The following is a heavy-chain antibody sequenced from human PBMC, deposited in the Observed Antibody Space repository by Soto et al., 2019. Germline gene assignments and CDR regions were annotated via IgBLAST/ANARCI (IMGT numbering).Heavy chain of an antibody. Sequence: EVPLVESAGDLVQRGGSLRLSCAASGFTFNYYWMHWVRQAPGQGLVWVSHIHSDGSSTTYADSVKGRFTISRDNAKNTLYLQMNSLRAEDTAVYYCARGDKGGFDLWGQGTTVTVSS. J-gene: IGHJ3*01. CDR3: ARGDKGGFDL. CDR1: GFTFNYYW. CDR2: IHSDGSST. V-gene: IGHV3-74*01. D-gene: IGHD2-21*02.